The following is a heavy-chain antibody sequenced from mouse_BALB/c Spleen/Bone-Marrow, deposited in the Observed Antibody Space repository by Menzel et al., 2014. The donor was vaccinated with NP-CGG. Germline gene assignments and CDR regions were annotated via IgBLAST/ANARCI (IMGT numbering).Heavy chain of an antibody. Sequence: GSVLVRPGASVKLSCKASVYTFTSSWMHWAKQRPGQGLEWIGEIHPNSGNTNYNEKFKGKATLTVDTSSSTAYVDLSSLTSEDSAVYYCARSTTATYFDVWGAGTTVTVSS. CDR2: IHPNSGNT. D-gene: IGHD1-2*01. CDR3: ARSTTATYFDV. CDR1: VYTFTSSW. V-gene: IGHV1S130*01. J-gene: IGHJ1*01.